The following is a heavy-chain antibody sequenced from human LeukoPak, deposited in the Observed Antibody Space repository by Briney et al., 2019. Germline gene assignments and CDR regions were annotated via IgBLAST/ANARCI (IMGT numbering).Heavy chain of an antibody. CDR1: GFTFSTYW. J-gene: IGHJ4*02. CDR3: ARDRLGAEYDY. D-gene: IGHD3-16*01. Sequence: GGSLRLSCAASGFTFSTYWMSWVRQAPGKGLEWVANIKQDGTGKYYVDSVKGRFTISRDNAKKSLYLQMNSLRAEDTAVYYCARDRLGAEYDYWGQGTLVSVSS. CDR2: IKQDGTGK. V-gene: IGHV3-7*01.